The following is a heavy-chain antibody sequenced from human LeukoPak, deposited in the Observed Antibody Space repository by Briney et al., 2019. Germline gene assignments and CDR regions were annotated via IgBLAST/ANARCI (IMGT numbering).Heavy chain of an antibody. Sequence: SETLSLTCAVYGGSFSGYYWSWIRQPPGKGLEWIGEINHSGSTNYNPSLKSRVTISVDTSNNHFSLKMSSVTAADTAVYYCAAPKQQLVRGTYYYYYMDVWGKGTTVTVSS. CDR3: AAPKQQLVRGTYYYYYMDV. J-gene: IGHJ6*03. CDR2: INHSGST. V-gene: IGHV4-34*01. CDR1: GGSFSGYY. D-gene: IGHD6-13*01.